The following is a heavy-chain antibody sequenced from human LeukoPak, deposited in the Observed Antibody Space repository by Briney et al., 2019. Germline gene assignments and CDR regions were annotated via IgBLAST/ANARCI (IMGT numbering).Heavy chain of an antibody. Sequence: GGSLRLSCAASGFTFDDYAMHWVRQAPGKGLEWVSLISGDGGSTYYADSVKGRLTISRDNSKNSLYLQMNSLRTEDTALYYCALGDYYGSGSPQGFDPWGQGTLVTVSS. D-gene: IGHD3-10*01. CDR1: GFTFDDYA. J-gene: IGHJ5*02. CDR2: ISGDGGST. CDR3: ALGDYYGSGSPQGFDP. V-gene: IGHV3-43*02.